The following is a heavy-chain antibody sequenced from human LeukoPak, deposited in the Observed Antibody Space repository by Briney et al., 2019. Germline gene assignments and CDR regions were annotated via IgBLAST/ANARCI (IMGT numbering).Heavy chain of an antibody. D-gene: IGHD6-13*01. CDR2: ISWNSGSI. V-gene: IGHV3-9*01. CDR3: AKDSDESIAAAGTGGYFDY. Sequence: GGSLRLSCAASGFTFDDYAMHWVRRAPGKGLGGCSGISWNSGSIGYADSVKGRFTISRDNAKNSLYLQMNSLRAEDTALYYCAKDSDESIAAAGTGGYFDYWGQGTLVTVSS. J-gene: IGHJ4*02. CDR1: GFTFDDYA.